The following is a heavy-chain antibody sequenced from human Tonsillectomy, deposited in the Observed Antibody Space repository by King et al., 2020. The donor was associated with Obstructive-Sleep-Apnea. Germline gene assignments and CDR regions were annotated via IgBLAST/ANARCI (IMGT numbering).Heavy chain of an antibody. Sequence: VQLQQWGAGLLKPSETLSLTCAVYGGSFSGYYWSWIRQPPGKGLEWIGEINHSGSTNYNPSLKSRVTISVDMSKNQFSLKLSSVTAADTAVYYCARGLYYYDSGSCYNVVPQAAIDYWGHGTLVTVSS. D-gene: IGHD3-10*01. J-gene: IGHJ4*01. CDR1: GGSFSGYY. CDR2: INHSGST. CDR3: ARGLYYYDSGSCYNVVPQAAIDY. V-gene: IGHV4-34*01.